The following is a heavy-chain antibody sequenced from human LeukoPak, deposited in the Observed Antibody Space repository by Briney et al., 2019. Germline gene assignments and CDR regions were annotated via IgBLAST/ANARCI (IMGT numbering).Heavy chain of an antibody. CDR1: GYTFNSSY. CDR2: INPSDDST. Sequence: ASVKVSCKASGYTFNSSYMHWVRQAPGQGLEWVGIINPSDDSTRYAQKFQGRVTMTKDTSTNTVYMHLSSLSSDDTAVYYCARAYYESSAYRHAVYFDYWGQGTLVTVSS. D-gene: IGHD3-22*01. V-gene: IGHV1-46*02. J-gene: IGHJ4*02. CDR3: ARAYYESSAYRHAVYFDY.